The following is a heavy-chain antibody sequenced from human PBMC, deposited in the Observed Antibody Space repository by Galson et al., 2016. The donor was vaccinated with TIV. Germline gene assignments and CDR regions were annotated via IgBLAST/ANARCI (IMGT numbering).Heavy chain of an antibody. J-gene: IGHJ4*02. D-gene: IGHD4-17*01. CDR3: ARSGDYGDY. CDR2: MNPNSGNT. Sequence: SVKVSCKASGYTFTSYDINWVRQATGQGLEWMGWMNPNSGNTGYARKFRGRVTMTRNTSVRTAYMELSSLRSEDTAMYYCARSGDYGDYWGQGTLVTVSS. CDR1: GYTFTSYD. V-gene: IGHV1-8*02.